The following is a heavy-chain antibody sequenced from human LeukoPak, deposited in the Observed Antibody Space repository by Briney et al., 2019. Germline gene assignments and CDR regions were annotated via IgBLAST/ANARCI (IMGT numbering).Heavy chain of an antibody. Sequence: PGGSLRLSCAAPGFIFTDYGFHWVRQAPGKGLEWVAAIWSDSTNMFYAQSVRGRFIIQRDDYQNTVYLEMSSLRAEDTAVYYCTKDAQRGFDYSNSFQFWGQGPLVTVSS. CDR1: GFIFTDYG. CDR2: IWSDSTNM. J-gene: IGHJ4*02. D-gene: IGHD4-11*01. CDR3: TKDAQRGFDYSNSFQF. V-gene: IGHV3-33*06.